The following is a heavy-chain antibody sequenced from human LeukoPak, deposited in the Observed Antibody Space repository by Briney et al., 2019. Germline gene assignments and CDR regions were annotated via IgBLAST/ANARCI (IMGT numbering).Heavy chain of an antibody. CDR1: GYTFTNYG. CDR2: ISVYNGNT. J-gene: IGHJ4*02. V-gene: IGHV1-18*01. CDR3: ARMGQYYYDSSGYYFDY. D-gene: IGHD3-22*01. Sequence: ASVKVSCKASGYTFTNYGISWVRQAPGQGLEWMGWISVYNGNTNYAHNLQGRVTMTTDTSTSTAYMELSSLRSEDTAVYYCARMGQYYYDSSGYYFDYWGQGTLVTVSS.